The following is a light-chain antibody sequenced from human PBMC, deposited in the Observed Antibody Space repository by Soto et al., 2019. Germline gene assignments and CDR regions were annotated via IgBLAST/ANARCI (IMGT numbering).Light chain of an antibody. J-gene: IGKJ2*01. V-gene: IGKV3-20*01. CDR2: GAS. Sequence: EIVLTQSPGTLSLSPGERATLSCRASQSVSRSYLAWYQQKPGQAPRLLIYGASSRATGIPDRFSGSGSGTDFTLTISRLEPEDFAGYYCQQYGSSPGYTFGQWTKLEIK. CDR1: QSVSRSY. CDR3: QQYGSSPGYT.